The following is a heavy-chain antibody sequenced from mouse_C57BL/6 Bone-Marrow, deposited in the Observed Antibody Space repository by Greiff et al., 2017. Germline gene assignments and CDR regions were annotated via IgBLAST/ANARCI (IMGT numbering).Heavy chain of an antibody. CDR3: ARNFRFAY. CDR2: IYPRSGNT. CDR1: GYTFTSYG. V-gene: IGHV1-81*01. Sequence: LQESGAELARPGASVKLSCKASGYTFTSYGISWVKQRTGQGLEWIGEIYPRSGNTYYNEKFKGKATLTADKSSSTAYMELRSLTSEDSAVYFCARNFRFAYWGQGTLVTVSA. J-gene: IGHJ3*01.